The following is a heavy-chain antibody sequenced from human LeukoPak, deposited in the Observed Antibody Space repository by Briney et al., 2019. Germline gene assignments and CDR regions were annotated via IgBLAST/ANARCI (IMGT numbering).Heavy chain of an antibody. V-gene: IGHV3-23*01. J-gene: IGHJ4*02. CDR3: AKDNCSGGSCDFDY. CDR2: ISGSGGST. CDR1: GFTFSSYA. Sequence: GGSLRLPCAASGFTFSSYAMSWVRQAPGKGLEWVSAISGSGGSTYYADSVKGRFTISRDNSKNTLYLQMNSLRAEDTAVYYCAKDNCSGGSCDFDYWGQGTLVTVSS. D-gene: IGHD2-15*01.